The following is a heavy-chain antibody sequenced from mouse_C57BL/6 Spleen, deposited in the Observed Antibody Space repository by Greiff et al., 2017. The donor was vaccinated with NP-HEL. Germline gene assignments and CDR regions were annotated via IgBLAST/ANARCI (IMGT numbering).Heavy chain of an antibody. V-gene: IGHV1-4*01. CDR3: ARRGYGNFFFDY. Sequence: QVQLKESGAELARPGASVKMSCKASGYTFTSYTMHWVKQRPGQGLEWIGYINPSSGYTKYNQKFKDKATLTADKSSSTAYMQLSSLTSEDSAVYYCARRGYGNFFFDYWGQGTTLTVSS. D-gene: IGHD2-1*01. CDR2: INPSSGYT. J-gene: IGHJ2*01. CDR1: GYTFTSYT.